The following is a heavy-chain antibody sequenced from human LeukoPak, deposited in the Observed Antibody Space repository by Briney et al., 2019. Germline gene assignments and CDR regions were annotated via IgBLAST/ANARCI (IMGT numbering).Heavy chain of an antibody. CDR2: ISNNGGST. J-gene: IGHJ4*02. D-gene: IGHD4-17*01. V-gene: IGHV3-64D*09. CDR3: VRSVTTLSDFHN. CDR1: EFTLSSYI. Sequence: GGTLRLSCLASEFTLSSYIMHWVRQAPGKGLEYVSAISNNGGSTYYADSVKGRFTISRDNSKNTLYLQMNSLRPEDTAVYYCVRSVTTLSDFHNWGQGTLVTVSS.